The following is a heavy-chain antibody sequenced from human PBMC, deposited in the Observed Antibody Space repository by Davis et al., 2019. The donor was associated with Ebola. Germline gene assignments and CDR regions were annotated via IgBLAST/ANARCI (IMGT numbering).Heavy chain of an antibody. CDR1: GFTFTSYS. CDR3: ARDQLLWFGELLYYYDGMDV. CDR2: ISSSSSTI. D-gene: IGHD3-10*01. Sequence: WGSLRLSCAASGFTFTSYSMNWVRQAPGKGLEWVSYISSSSSTIYYADSVKGRFTISRDNAKNSLYLQMNSLKAEDTAVYYCARDQLLWFGELLYYYDGMDVWGQGTTVTVSS. J-gene: IGHJ6*02. V-gene: IGHV3-48*04.